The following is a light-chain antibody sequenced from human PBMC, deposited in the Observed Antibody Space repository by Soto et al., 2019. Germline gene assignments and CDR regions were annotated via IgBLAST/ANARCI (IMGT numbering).Light chain of an antibody. V-gene: IGKV3-20*01. CDR1: QSVSSNY. Sequence: EIVLTQSPGTLSLSPGERATLSCRASQSVSSNYLAWYQQKPGQAPRLLISGASSRATGIPDRFSGSGSGTDLTLTISRLEPEDFAVYYCQQYGSSLYTFGQGTKLEIK. CDR3: QQYGSSLYT. J-gene: IGKJ2*01. CDR2: GAS.